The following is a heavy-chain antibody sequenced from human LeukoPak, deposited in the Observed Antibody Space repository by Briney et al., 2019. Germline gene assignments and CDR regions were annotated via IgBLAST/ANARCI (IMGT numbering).Heavy chain of an antibody. V-gene: IGHV4-30-4*01. J-gene: IGHJ4*02. CDR3: ARRTYSSGWYGGYFDY. CDR1: GGSISSGDYY. CDR2: IYYSGST. Sequence: SETLSLTCTVSGGSISSGDYYWSWIRQPPGKGLEWIGYIYYSGSTYYNPSLKSRVTISVDTSKNQFSLKLSSVTAADTAVYYCARRTYSSGWYGGYFDYWGQGTLVTVSS. D-gene: IGHD6-19*01.